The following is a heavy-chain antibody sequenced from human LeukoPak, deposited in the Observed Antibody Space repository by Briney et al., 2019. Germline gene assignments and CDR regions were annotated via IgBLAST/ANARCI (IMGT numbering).Heavy chain of an antibody. CDR3: ARDYNC. CDR1: GLTFTDYY. D-gene: IGHD3-10*01. Sequence: TAGGSLRLSCSASGLTFTDYYMSWIRQAPGKGLEWVSYISPSGTVIYYGDSVKGRFTISRDNAKKSLYLQMNSLRAEDTAVYYCARDYNCWGQGTLVTVSS. CDR2: ISPSGTVI. V-gene: IGHV3-11*01. J-gene: IGHJ4*02.